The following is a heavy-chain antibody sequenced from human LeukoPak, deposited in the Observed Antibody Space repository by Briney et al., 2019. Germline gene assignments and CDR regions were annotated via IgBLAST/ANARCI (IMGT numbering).Heavy chain of an antibody. J-gene: IGHJ4*02. V-gene: IGHV3-74*01. CDR1: GFTVNTYW. CDR3: ASAVYCTNGVCYNYYFDY. Sequence: GGSLRLSCAASGFTVNTYWIHWVRHVPGKGLVWVSRFNSDGSDTSYADSVKGRFTISRDNANNTLYLQMNSLRAEDTAVYYCASAVYCTNGVCYNYYFDYWGQGTLVTVSS. D-gene: IGHD2-8*01. CDR2: FNSDGSDT.